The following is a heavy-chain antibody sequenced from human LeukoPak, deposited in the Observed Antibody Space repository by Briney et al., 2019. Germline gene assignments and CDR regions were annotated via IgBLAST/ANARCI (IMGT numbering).Heavy chain of an antibody. V-gene: IGHV3-21*01. D-gene: IGHD6-13*01. J-gene: IGHJ4*02. CDR3: ARIGAGSSRDY. CDR2: IVGSSST. CDR1: GFTFSNFA. Sequence: GGSLRLSCAASGFTFSNFAMTWVRQAPGKGLEWVSSIVGSSSTYYADSLKGRFTISRDNARNSLYLQMNSLRAEDTAVYYCARIGAGSSRDYWGQGTLVTVSS.